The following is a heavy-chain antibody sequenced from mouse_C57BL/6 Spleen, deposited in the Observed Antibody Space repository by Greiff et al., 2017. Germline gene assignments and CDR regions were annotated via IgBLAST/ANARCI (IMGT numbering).Heavy chain of an antibody. CDR2: IAPEPGGT. CDR1: GYTFTDYE. J-gene: IGHJ2*01. D-gene: IGHD1-1*01. Sequence: QVQLKEYGAELVRPGASVTLSCKASGYTFTDYEMHWVKQTPVHGLEWIGAIAPEPGGTAYNQKFKGKAILTADNSSSTAYMELRSLTSEDSAVYYCTRAEDYYGVDYWGQGTTLTVSS. CDR3: TRAEDYYGVDY. V-gene: IGHV1-15*01.